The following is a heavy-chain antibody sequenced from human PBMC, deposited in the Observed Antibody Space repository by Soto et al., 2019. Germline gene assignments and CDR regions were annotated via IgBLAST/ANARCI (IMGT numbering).Heavy chain of an antibody. CDR1: GFTFSSYS. CDR3: ASPWSSTSRFPASFDY. J-gene: IGHJ4*02. D-gene: IGHD2-2*01. CDR2: ISSSSNYI. V-gene: IGHV3-21*01. Sequence: GGSLRLSCAASGFTFSSYSMNWVRQAPEKGLEWVSSISSSSNYIYYAKSVKGRFTISRDNAKNSLYLQMNSLRADDTAVYYCASPWSSTSRFPASFDYWGQGTLVTVSS.